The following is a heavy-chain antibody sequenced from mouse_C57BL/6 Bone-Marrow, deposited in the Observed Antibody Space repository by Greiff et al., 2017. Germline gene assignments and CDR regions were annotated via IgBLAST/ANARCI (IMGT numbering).Heavy chain of an antibody. J-gene: IGHJ3*01. D-gene: IGHD2-4*01. CDR3: ARRRLRPFAY. CDR1: GYTFTSYW. CDR2: IDPSDSYT. Sequence: QVQLQQPGAELVKPGASVKLSCKASGYTFTSYWMQWVKQRPGQGLEWIGEIDPSDSYTNYNQKFKGKATLTVDTSSSTAYMQLIRLTSEDSAVYYCARRRLRPFAYWGQGTLVTVSA. V-gene: IGHV1-50*01.